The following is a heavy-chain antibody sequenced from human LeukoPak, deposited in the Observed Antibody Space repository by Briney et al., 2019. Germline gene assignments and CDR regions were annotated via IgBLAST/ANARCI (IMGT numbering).Heavy chain of an antibody. V-gene: IGHV4-39*07. CDR3: ARDITMVRGVNHNWFDP. CDR1: GGSISSSSYY. Sequence: KPSETLSLTCTVSGGSISSSSYYWGWIRQPPGKGLEWIGSIYYSGSTYYNPSLKSRVIISVDASKNQFSLKLSSVTAADTAVYYCARDITMVRGVNHNWFDPWGQGTLVTVSS. CDR2: IYYSGST. J-gene: IGHJ5*02. D-gene: IGHD3-10*01.